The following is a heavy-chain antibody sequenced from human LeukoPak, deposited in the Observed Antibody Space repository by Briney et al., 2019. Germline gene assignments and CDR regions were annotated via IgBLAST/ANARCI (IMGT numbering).Heavy chain of an antibody. CDR3: SESSSSSEFDY. CDR2: ITGSGGNR. CDR1: GFTFSSHG. V-gene: IGHV3-23*01. Sequence: GGSLRLSCAASGFTFSSHGMNWVRQAPGKGLEWVSGITGSGGNRYYADSVKGGFTISRDNSKNTLYLQMNSLRAEDTAVYYCSESSSSSEFDYWGQGTLVTVSS. J-gene: IGHJ4*02. D-gene: IGHD6-13*01.